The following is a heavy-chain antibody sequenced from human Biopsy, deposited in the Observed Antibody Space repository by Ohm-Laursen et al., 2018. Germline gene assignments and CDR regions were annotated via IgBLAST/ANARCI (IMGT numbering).Heavy chain of an antibody. CDR3: ARDTPETYDYDNDDNSPFPRRYIDY. J-gene: IGHJ4*02. CDR2: ITWNSGSI. D-gene: IGHD3-22*01. Sequence: SLRLSCTASGFTFDDYAMHWVRQAPGKGLEWVSGITWNSGSIGYADSVKGRFTISRDNAEKSLYLQMNSLRAEDTAVYYCARDTPETYDYDNDDNSPFPRRYIDYWGQGTLVTVSS. V-gene: IGHV3-9*01. CDR1: GFTFDDYA.